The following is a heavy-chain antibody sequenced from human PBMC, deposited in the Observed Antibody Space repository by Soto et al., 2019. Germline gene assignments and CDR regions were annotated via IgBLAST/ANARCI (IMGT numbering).Heavy chain of an antibody. Sequence: QVHLVQSGAEVKKPGASVKVSCKASGYSFTTYGISWVRQAPGQGLEWMGWISGYNGDTNYAQNFQARVTMTTDPSTSTAYMELRSLRSDDTAVYYCAREGVRPYYYYGMDVWGQGTTVTVSS. J-gene: IGHJ6*02. CDR2: ISGYNGDT. V-gene: IGHV1-18*01. CDR1: GYSFTTYG. D-gene: IGHD2-21*01. CDR3: AREGVRPYYYYGMDV.